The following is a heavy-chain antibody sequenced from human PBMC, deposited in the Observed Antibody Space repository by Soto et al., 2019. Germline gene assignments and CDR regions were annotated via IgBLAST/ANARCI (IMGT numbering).Heavy chain of an antibody. CDR1: GFTFSSSA. Sequence: PGGSLRLSCAASGFTFSSSAMAWVRQAPGKGLEWVSLINVNMDITRYADSVKGRFTISRDNSKNTLYLQMNSLRAEDTAVYYCARGPLPNAYCISTSSYGLPWFDPCGQGTLVTVSS. CDR2: INVNMDIT. CDR3: ARGPLPNAYCISTSSYGLPWFDP. J-gene: IGHJ5*02. D-gene: IGHD2-2*01. V-gene: IGHV3-23*01.